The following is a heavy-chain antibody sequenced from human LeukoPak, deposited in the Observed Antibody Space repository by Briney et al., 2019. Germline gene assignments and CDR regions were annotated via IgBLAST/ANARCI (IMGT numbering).Heavy chain of an antibody. CDR2: INHSGST. J-gene: IGHJ4*02. V-gene: IGHV4-34*01. CDR1: GGSFSGYY. CDR3: ARGGRDTVMARFDY. Sequence: SETLSLTCAVYGGSFSGYYWSWIRQPPGKGLEWIGEINHSGSTNYNPSLKSRVTISVDTSKNQFSLKLSSVTAADTAVYYCARGGRDTVMARFDYWGQGTLVTVSS. D-gene: IGHD5-18*01.